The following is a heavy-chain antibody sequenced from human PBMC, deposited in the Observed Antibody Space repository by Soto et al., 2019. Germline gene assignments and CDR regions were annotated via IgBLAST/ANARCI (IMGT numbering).Heavy chain of an antibody. D-gene: IGHD5-12*01. CDR2: IIPILGIA. Sequence: QVQLVQSGAEVKKPGSSVKVSCKASGGTFSSYTISWVRQAPGQGLEWMGRIIPILGIANYAQKFQGRVTITADKSTSTAYMELSSLRSEDTAVYYCAREWPGYSGYDPSGYFDYWGQGTLVTVSS. CDR3: AREWPGYSGYDPSGYFDY. V-gene: IGHV1-69*08. CDR1: GGTFSSYT. J-gene: IGHJ4*02.